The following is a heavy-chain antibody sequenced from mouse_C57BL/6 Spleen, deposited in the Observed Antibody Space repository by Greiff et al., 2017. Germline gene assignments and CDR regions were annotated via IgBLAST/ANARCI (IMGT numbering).Heavy chain of an antibody. J-gene: IGHJ2*01. V-gene: IGHV1-50*01. CDR2: IDPSDSYT. D-gene: IGHD1-1*01. CDR1: GYTFTSYW. CDR3: AISYAYYFDY. Sequence: VQLQQPGAELVKPGASVQLSCKASGYTFTSYWMQWVKQRPGQGLEWIGEIDPSDSYTNYNQKFKGKATLTVDTSSSTAYMQLSSLTSEDSAVYYCAISYAYYFDYWGQGTTLTVSS.